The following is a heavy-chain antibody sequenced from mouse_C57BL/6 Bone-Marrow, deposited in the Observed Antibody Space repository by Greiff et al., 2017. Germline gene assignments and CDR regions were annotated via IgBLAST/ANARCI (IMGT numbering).Heavy chain of an antibody. Sequence: EVKVVESGGGLVQPGGSMKLSCAASGFTFSDSWMDWVRQSPEKGLEWVAEIRNKANNHATYYAESVKGRFTISRDDSKSSVYLQMNSLRAEDTGKYYCTDLYGNYAGYWGQGTTLTVSS. D-gene: IGHD2-1*01. CDR1: GFTFSDSW. V-gene: IGHV6-6*01. CDR2: IRNKANNHAT. CDR3: TDLYGNYAGY. J-gene: IGHJ2*01.